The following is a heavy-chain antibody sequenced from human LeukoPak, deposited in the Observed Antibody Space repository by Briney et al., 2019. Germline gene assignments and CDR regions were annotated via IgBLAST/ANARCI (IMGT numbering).Heavy chain of an antibody. J-gene: IGHJ3*02. CDR3: ARAIAAAGIYAFDI. CDR1: GGSISRYY. Sequence: SETLSLTCTVSGGSISRYYWSSIRQPPGKGLEWIGYIYYSGSTNYNPSLKSRVTISVDTSKNQFSLKLSSVTAADTAVYYCARAIAAAGIYAFDIWGQGTMVTVSS. V-gene: IGHV4-59*01. CDR2: IYYSGST. D-gene: IGHD6-13*01.